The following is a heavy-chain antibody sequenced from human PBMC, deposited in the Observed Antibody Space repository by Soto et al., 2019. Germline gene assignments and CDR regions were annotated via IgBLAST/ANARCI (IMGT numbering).Heavy chain of an antibody. Sequence: EVQLVESGGGLVQPGGSLRLSCGASGFRFSIYSMNWVRQAPGKGLEWSAYITSDTNTIKYADSVKGRFTISRDNDKNLVYLQMNSLRDEDTAVYYCAGSVEGNFDYWGQGTMVTVSA. CDR2: ITSDTNTI. D-gene: IGHD6-19*01. CDR1: GFRFSIYS. CDR3: AGSVEGNFDY. J-gene: IGHJ4*02. V-gene: IGHV3-48*02.